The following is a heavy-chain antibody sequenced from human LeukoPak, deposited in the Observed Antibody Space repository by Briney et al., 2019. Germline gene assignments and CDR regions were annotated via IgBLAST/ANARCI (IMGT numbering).Heavy chain of an antibody. CDR1: GFTFSSYW. V-gene: IGHV3-7*01. J-gene: IGHJ6*03. D-gene: IGHD2-2*01. CDR2: IKQDGSEK. CDR3: ARDGQLARSYYYYYMDV. Sequence: VGSLRLSCAASGFTFSSYWMSWVRQAPGQGLEWVANIKQDGSEKYYVDSVKGRFTISRDNAKNSLYLQMNSLRSEDTAVYYCARDGQLARSYYYYYMDVWGKGTTVTVSS.